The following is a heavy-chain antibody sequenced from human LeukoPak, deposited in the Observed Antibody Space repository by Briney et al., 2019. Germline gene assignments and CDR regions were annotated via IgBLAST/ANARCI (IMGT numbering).Heavy chain of an antibody. CDR3: ARGLPYYYDSSGYYYI. Sequence: GASVKVSCKASGYTFTSYGISWVRQAPGQGLEWMGWISAYNGNTNYAQKLQGRVTMTTDTSTSTAYMELRSLRSDDTAVYYCARGLPYYYDSSGYYYIWGQGTMVTVSS. J-gene: IGHJ3*02. D-gene: IGHD3-22*01. CDR1: GYTFTSYG. CDR2: ISAYNGNT. V-gene: IGHV1-18*01.